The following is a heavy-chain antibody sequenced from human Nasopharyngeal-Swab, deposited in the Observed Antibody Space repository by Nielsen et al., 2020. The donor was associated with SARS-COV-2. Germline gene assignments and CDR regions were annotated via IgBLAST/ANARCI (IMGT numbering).Heavy chain of an antibody. CDR1: GFTFSSYW. CDR2: IKQSGSEQ. D-gene: IGHD2-2*01. J-gene: IGHJ4*02. V-gene: IGHV3-7*01. CDR3: ARYCSTTSCPRGFDY. Sequence: GGSLRLSCAASGFTFSSYWMSWVCQAPGKGLEWLAHIKQSGSEQYYVDSVKGRFTISRDNAKNSLFLQMNSLRAEDTAVYYCARYCSTTSCPRGFDYWGQGTLVTVSS.